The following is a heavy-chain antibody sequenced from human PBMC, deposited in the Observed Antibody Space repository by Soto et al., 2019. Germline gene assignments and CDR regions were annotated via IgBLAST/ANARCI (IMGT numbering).Heavy chain of an antibody. CDR2: IGGSGSSA. Sequence: EVQLLESGGGLIQPGGSLRLSYAASGFTFSSYAMSWVRQAPGKGLEWVAEIGGSGSSANYAASLKGRVSISRDNSKNTLFLQMNSLRAEDTAIYYCGKSLSGLLWFGDFDYRGQGTLVTVSS. V-gene: IGHV3-23*01. CDR3: GKSLSGLLWFGDFDY. J-gene: IGHJ4*02. CDR1: GFTFSSYA. D-gene: IGHD3-10*01.